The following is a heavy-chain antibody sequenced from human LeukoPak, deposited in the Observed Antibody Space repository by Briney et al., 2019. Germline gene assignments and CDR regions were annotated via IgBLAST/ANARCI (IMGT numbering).Heavy chain of an antibody. Sequence: SETLSLTCPVSGGSISNYYYWTWIRQPPGKGLEWIGYVYYTGSTNFNPSLKSRVTMSLDTSRNQFSLKLTSLTAADTAVYYCARGRSLRHYYFDYWGQGTLVTVSS. D-gene: IGHD3-9*01. J-gene: IGHJ4*02. CDR3: ARGRSLRHYYFDY. CDR1: GGSISNYY. V-gene: IGHV4-59*01. CDR2: VYYTGST.